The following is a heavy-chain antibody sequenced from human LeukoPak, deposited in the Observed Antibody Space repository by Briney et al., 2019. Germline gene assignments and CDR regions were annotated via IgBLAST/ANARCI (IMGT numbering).Heavy chain of an antibody. V-gene: IGHV1-69*05. D-gene: IGHD3-22*01. Sequence: ASVKVSCKASGGSFSSYAFNWVRQAPGQGLGWMGGIMPTFDTANYAQKFQGRVTITTDESTSTAYMEFSSLRSEDTAMYYCATFYSSGYYFLYWGQGTLVTVSS. J-gene: IGHJ4*02. CDR1: GGSFSSYA. CDR3: ATFYSSGYYFLY. CDR2: IMPTFDTA.